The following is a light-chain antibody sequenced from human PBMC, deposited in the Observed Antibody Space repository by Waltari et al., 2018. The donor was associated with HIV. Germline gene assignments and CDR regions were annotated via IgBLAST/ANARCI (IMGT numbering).Light chain of an antibody. Sequence: DIRMTQSPSSLCVSVGDRVTITCRASQSINNYLSWYQQEPGKAPKLLIYAASILQSGVPSRFSGSGSGTDFTLTISGLQPEDFATYYCQQSYTSPTYTFGQGTNLEIK. CDR3: QQSYTSPTYT. CDR1: QSINNY. V-gene: IGKV1-39*01. CDR2: AAS. J-gene: IGKJ2*01.